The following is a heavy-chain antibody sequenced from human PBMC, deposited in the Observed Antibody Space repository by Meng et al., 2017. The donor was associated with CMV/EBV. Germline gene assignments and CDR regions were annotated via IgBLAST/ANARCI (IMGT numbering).Heavy chain of an antibody. CDR3: AKAAYRFGELLSYFDY. CDR2: IRYDGSNK. V-gene: IGHV3-30*02. CDR1: GFTFSSYG. J-gene: IGHJ4*02. D-gene: IGHD3-10*01. Sequence: GESLKISCAASGFTFSSYGMHWVRQAPGKGLEWVACIRYDGSNKYYADSVKGRFTISRDNSKNTLYLQMNSLRAEDTAVYYCAKAAYRFGELLSYFDYWGQGTLVTVSS.